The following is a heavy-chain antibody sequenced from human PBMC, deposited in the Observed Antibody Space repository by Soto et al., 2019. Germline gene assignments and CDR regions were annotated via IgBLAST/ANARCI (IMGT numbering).Heavy chain of an antibody. CDR1: GYTFTNYY. J-gene: IGHJ4*02. V-gene: IGHV1-46*01. CDR2: IHYSGATP. Sequence: QVQLVQSGAEVKRPGASVKVSCKASGYTFTNYYMHWVRQAPGQGLEWMGVIHYSGATPTYAKNXXXRXNIHSTTSTSTXXXELSSLTSXXXXXXXCASGGTDLAXXXXXDYWGQG. D-gene: IGHD3-16*01. CDR3: ASGGTDLAXXXXXDY.